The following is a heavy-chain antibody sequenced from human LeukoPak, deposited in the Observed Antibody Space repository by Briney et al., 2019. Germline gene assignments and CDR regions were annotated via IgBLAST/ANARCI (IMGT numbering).Heavy chain of an antibody. Sequence: GGSLRLSCAASGFTVSSNYMSWVRQAPGKGLEWVSVIYSGGSTYYADSVKGRFTISRDNSKNTLYLQMNSLRAEDTAVYYCAREIRRFPPFDYYFDYWGQGTLVTVSS. CDR2: IYSGGST. J-gene: IGHJ4*02. D-gene: IGHD3-3*01. CDR1: GFTVSSNY. V-gene: IGHV3-53*01. CDR3: AREIRRFPPFDYYFDY.